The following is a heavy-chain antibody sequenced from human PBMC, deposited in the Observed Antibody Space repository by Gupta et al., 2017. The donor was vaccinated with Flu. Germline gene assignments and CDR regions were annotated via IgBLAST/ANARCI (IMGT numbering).Heavy chain of an antibody. J-gene: IGHJ4*02. D-gene: IGHD2-15*01. CDR2: IYTSGST. Sequence: QVQLQESGPGLVKPSQTLSLTCTVSGGSISTGDYYWNWIRQPAGKGLEWIGRIYTSGSTKYNPSLGSRVTISVDKSKNQFSLKLNSVTAADTAVYYCATCPLLGGASCHWAYWGQGTLVTVSS. CDR3: ATCPLLGGASCHWAY. V-gene: IGHV4-61*02. CDR1: GGSISTGDYY.